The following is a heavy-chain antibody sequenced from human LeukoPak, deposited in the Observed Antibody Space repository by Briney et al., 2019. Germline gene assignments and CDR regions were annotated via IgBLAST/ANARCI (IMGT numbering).Heavy chain of an antibody. V-gene: IGHV3-7*01. Sequence: PGGSLRLSCVASGFTFSEYWMSWVRQAPGKGLEWVANIKEDGSEKNYVGSVKGRFTISRDNAKNSLYLQMSSPRAEDTAVYYCARDQGYFYIWGQGTLVTVSS. CDR2: IKEDGSEK. D-gene: IGHD3-10*01. J-gene: IGHJ4*02. CDR1: GFTFSEYW. CDR3: ARDQGYFYI.